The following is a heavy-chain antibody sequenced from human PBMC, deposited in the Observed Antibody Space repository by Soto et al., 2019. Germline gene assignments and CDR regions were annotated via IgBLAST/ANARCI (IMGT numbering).Heavy chain of an antibody. D-gene: IGHD4-17*01. CDR2: IYYSGSA. CDR1: GGSISSSSDY. V-gene: IGHV4-39*01. CDR3: ARRFDHGGPDY. Sequence: QLQLQESGPGLVKPSETLSLTCTVSGGSISSSSDYWGWIRQPPGKGLEWIGSIYYSGSAYYNPSLKSRVTISVDTSKKQFSLKLSSVTAADTAVYYCARRFDHGGPDYWGQGTLVTVSS. J-gene: IGHJ4*02.